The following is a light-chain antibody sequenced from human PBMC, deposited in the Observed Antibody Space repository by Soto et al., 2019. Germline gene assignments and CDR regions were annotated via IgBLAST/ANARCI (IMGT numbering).Light chain of an antibody. CDR2: GTS. V-gene: IGKV3-20*01. CDR3: QHYGSPRT. CDR1: QGVSSNY. J-gene: IGKJ1*01. Sequence: EIVWTESPGTLSLSPGERATLSCRASQGVSSNYLAWSQQKSGQAPRLLLYGTSSRATGIPGRFGGSWSGTDFTLTISRLEPEYLAVYYCQHYGSPRTFGQGTMVDIK.